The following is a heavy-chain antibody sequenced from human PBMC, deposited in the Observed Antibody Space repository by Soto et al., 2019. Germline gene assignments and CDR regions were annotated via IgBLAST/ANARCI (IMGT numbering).Heavy chain of an antibody. D-gene: IGHD2-15*01. V-gene: IGHV4-39*01. J-gene: IGHJ4*02. Sequence: SETLSLTCSVSGGSINRNDYYLGWIRQPPGKGLEWIGNIDYNGVTYYNPSLKSRVTVSKDTSKNQFSLKLTSVTAADTALYYCGKVLVGATGHTDSDSCDKATLVTVSS. CDR1: GGSINRNDYY. CDR3: GKVLVGATGHTDSDS. CDR2: IDYNGVT.